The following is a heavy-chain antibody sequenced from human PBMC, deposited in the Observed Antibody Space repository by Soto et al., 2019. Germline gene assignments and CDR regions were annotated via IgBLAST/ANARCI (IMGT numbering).Heavy chain of an antibody. J-gene: IGHJ3*02. D-gene: IGHD3-10*01. CDR2: INHSGST. Sequence: QVQLQQWGAGLLKPSETLSLTCAVYGGSFSGYYWSWIRQPPGKGLEWIGEINHSGSTNYNPSLKSRVTISVDTSKNQCSLKLSSVTAADTAVYYCARGRFGEFVFDIWGHGTMVTVSS. CDR3: ARGRFGEFVFDI. CDR1: GGSFSGYY. V-gene: IGHV4-34*01.